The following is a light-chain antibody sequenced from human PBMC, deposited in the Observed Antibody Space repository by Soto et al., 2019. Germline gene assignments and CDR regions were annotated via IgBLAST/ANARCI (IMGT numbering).Light chain of an antibody. V-gene: IGKV3-20*01. Sequence: EIVLTQSPGTLSLSPGKRATLSFWASQSVHSSHLAWYQQRPGQPPRRLIFGASFRATGIPDRFSGSGSGTDFTLTISRLEPEDFAVYYCQQYGSSPTTFGQGTKVDI. CDR2: GAS. CDR3: QQYGSSPTT. J-gene: IGKJ1*01. CDR1: QSVHSSH.